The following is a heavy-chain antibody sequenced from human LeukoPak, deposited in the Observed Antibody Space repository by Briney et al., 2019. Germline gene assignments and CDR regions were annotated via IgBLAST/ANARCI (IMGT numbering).Heavy chain of an antibody. D-gene: IGHD3-3*01. CDR3: AREPYDFWSGAGYYGMDV. J-gene: IGHJ6*02. CDR2: INPNSGGT. V-gene: IGHV1-2*04. CDR1: GYTFTNYY. Sequence: ASVKVSCKASGYTFTNYYIHWVRQAPGQGLEWMGWINPNSGGTNYAQKFQGWVTMTRDTSISTAYMELSRLRSDDTAVYYCAREPYDFWSGAGYYGMDVWGQGTTVTVSS.